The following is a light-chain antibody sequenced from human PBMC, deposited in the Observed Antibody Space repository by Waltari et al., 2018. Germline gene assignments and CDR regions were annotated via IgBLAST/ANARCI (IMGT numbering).Light chain of an antibody. CDR2: EVS. CDR1: SSDVGGYNY. Sequence: QSALTQPASVSGSPGQSITISCTGTSSDVGGYNYVSWYQQHPGKAPKLMISEVSNRPSGVSNRFSGSKSGNTASLTISGLQAEDEADYYCSSYTSSSPWVFGGGTKLTVL. V-gene: IGLV2-14*01. J-gene: IGLJ3*02. CDR3: SSYTSSSPWV.